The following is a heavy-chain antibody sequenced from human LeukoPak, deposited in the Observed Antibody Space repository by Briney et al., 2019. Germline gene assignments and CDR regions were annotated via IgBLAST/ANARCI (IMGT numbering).Heavy chain of an antibody. CDR1: GFTFSSYA. CDR2: ISYDGSNK. D-gene: IGHD3-22*01. Sequence: GGSLRLSCAASGFTFSSYAMHWVRQAPGKGLEWVAVISYDGSNKYYADSVKGRFTISRDNSKNTLYLQMNSLRAEDTAVYYCARDATYYYDSSGSDYWGQGTLVTVSS. J-gene: IGHJ4*02. V-gene: IGHV3-30*04. CDR3: ARDATYYYDSSGSDY.